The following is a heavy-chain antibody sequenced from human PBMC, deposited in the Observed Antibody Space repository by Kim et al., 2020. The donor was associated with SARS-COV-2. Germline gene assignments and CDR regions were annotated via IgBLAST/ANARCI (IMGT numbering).Heavy chain of an antibody. J-gene: IGHJ4*02. D-gene: IGHD3-10*01. V-gene: IGHV3-43*02. CDR2: ISGDGGST. Sequence: GGSLRLSCAATGFTFDDYAMHWVRQAPGKGLEWVSLISGDGGSTYYADSVKGRFTISRDNSKNSLYLQMNSLRTEDTALYYCAKDLTPSGVLLWFGEFPDYWGQGTLVTVSS. CDR3: AKDLTPSGVLLWFGEFPDY. CDR1: GFTFDDYA.